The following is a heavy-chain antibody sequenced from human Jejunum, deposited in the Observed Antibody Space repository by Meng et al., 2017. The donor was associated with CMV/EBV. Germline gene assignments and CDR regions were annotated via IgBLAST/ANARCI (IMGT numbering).Heavy chain of an antibody. CDR3: ARDRYCTNGVCYTHFDS. Sequence: VPLVESGGGLVKPGGSLRLSCAASGFTFDDYYMNWIRQAPGKGLEWVSSVSSVSSYTNYADSVKGRFTISRDNAKNSLYLQMNSLRAEDTAVYYCARDRYCTNGVCYTHFDSWGQGTLVTVSS. J-gene: IGHJ4*02. CDR2: VSSVSSYT. V-gene: IGHV3-11*06. D-gene: IGHD2-8*01. CDR1: GFTFDDYY.